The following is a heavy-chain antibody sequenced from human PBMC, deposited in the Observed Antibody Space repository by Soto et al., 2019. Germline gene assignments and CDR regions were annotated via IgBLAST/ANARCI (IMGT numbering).Heavy chain of an antibody. CDR2: MNPNSGNT. CDR1: GYTFTSYD. Sequence: GASVKVSCKASGYTFTSYDINWVRQATGQGLEWMGWMNPNSGNTGYAQKFQGRVTMTRNTSISTAYMELSSLRSEDTAVYYCARRSGQPPEAHYYYYYMDVWGKGTTVTVS. V-gene: IGHV1-8*01. CDR3: ARRSGQPPEAHYYYYYMDV. D-gene: IGHD6-13*01. J-gene: IGHJ6*03.